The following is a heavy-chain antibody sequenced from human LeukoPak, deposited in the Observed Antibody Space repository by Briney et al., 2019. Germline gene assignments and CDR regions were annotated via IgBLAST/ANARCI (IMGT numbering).Heavy chain of an antibody. V-gene: IGHV3-30*04. CDR2: ISYDGSNK. D-gene: IGHD4-17*01. CDR3: ARDYGDYGIHAFDI. J-gene: IGHJ3*02. Sequence: PGGSLRLSCAASGFTFSTYAMHWVRQAPGKGLEWVAVISYDGSNKYYADSVKGRFTISRDNAKNSLYLQMNSLRAEDTAVYYCARDYGDYGIHAFDIWGQGTMVTVSS. CDR1: GFTFSTYA.